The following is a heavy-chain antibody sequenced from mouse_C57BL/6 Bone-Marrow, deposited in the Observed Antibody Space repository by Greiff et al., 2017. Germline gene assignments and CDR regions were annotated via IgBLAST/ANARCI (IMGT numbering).Heavy chain of an antibody. CDR1: GYTFTSYG. Sequence: VQLVESGAELARPGASVKLSCKASGYTFTSYGISWVKQRTGQGLEWIGEIYPRSGNTYYNEKFKGKATLTADKSSSTAYMELRSLTSEDSAVYFCYYGSSTGANGGQGTLDTVSA. CDR3: YYGSSTGAN. D-gene: IGHD1-1*01. J-gene: IGHJ3*01. V-gene: IGHV1-81*01. CDR2: IYPRSGNT.